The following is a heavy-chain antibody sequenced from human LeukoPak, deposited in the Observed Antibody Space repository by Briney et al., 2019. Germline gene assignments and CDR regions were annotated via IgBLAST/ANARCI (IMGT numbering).Heavy chain of an antibody. J-gene: IGHJ4*02. CDR2: INPNSGGT. Sequence: ASVKVSCKASGYTFTGYSIHWVRQAPGQGLEWMGWINPNSGGTNYAQKFQGRVTMTRDTSISTAYMELSRLRSDDTAVYYCARGKASSGIQVWLPSYWGQGTLVTVSS. CDR3: ARGKASSGIQVWLPSY. V-gene: IGHV1-2*02. CDR1: GYTFTGYS. D-gene: IGHD5-18*01.